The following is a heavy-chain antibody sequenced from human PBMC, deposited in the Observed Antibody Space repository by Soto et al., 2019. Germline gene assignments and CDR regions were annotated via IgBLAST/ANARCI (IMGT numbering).Heavy chain of an antibody. V-gene: IGHV3-73*01. CDR1: GFIFSGSA. J-gene: IGHJ4*02. Sequence: EVQLVESGGGLVQPGGSLKLSCAASGFIFSGSAVHWVRQASGKGLEWVGRILSKAGNYATAYPASMKGRFTISRDDSENTAFLQMNSLKTEDTAVYYCISGGSPYYYDYWGQGNLLAVSS. CDR3: ISGGSPYYYDY. CDR2: ILSKAGNYAT.